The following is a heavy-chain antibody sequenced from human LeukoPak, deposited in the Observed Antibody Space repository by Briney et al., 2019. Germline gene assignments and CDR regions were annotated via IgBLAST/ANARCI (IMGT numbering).Heavy chain of an antibody. CDR2: INPNSGGT. J-gene: IGHJ3*02. CDR3: ARAMIVVVDAFDI. CDR1: GYTFTGYY. D-gene: IGHD3-22*01. Sequence: GASVKVSCKASGYTFTGYYMHWVRQAPGQGLEWMGWINPNSGGTNHAQKFQGRVTMTRDTSISTAYMELSRLRSDDTAVYYCARAMIVVVDAFDIWGQGTMVTVSS. V-gene: IGHV1-2*02.